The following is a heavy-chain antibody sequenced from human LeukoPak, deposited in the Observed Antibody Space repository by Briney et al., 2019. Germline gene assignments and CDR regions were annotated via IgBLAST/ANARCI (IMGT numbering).Heavy chain of an antibody. D-gene: IGHD1-7*01. Sequence: SETLSLTCTVSGVSISGSGYYFGWIRQPPGKGLEWIGNIYYSGNTYYNASLESRVTISVDTSKNQFSLKLSSVTAADTAVYYCARDKEELELLYYFDYWGQGTLVTVSS. CDR2: IYYSGNT. J-gene: IGHJ4*02. V-gene: IGHV4-39*07. CDR3: ARDKEELELLYYFDY. CDR1: GVSISGSGYY.